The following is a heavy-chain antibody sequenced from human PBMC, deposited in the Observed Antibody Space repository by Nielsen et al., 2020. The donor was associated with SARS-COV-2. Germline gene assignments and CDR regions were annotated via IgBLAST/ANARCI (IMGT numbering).Heavy chain of an antibody. CDR3: TRDVLLWFGERDY. D-gene: IGHD3-10*01. V-gene: IGHV3-49*03. CDR2: IRSKAYGGTT. Sequence: GESLKISCTASGFTFGDYAMSWFRRAPGKGLEWVGFIRSKAYGGTTEYAASVKGRFTISRDDSKSIAYLQMNSLKTEDTAVYYCTRDVLLWFGERDYWGQGTLVTVSS. J-gene: IGHJ4*02. CDR1: GFTFGDYA.